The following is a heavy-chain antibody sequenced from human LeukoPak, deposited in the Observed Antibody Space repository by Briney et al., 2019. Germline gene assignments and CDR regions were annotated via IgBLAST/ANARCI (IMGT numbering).Heavy chain of an antibody. J-gene: IGHJ4*02. CDR2: ISSSSSYI. CDR1: GFTFSIYS. CDR3: ARAAVAGTFDY. Sequence: GGSLRLSCAASGFTFSIYSMNWVRQAPGKGLEWVSSISSSSSYIYYADSVKGRFTISRDNAKNSRYLQMNSLRAVDTAVYSCARAAVAGTFDYWGQGTLVIVSS. D-gene: IGHD6-19*01. V-gene: IGHV3-21*01.